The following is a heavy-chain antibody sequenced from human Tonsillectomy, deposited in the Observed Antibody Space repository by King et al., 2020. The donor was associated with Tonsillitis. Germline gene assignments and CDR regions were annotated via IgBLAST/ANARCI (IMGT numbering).Heavy chain of an antibody. CDR3: ARLGSPVVHHERDDYYGSSGLDY. J-gene: IGHJ4*02. D-gene: IGHD3-22*01. Sequence: VQLVESGGGLVKPGGSLRLSCAASGFTFSDYYMSWIRQAPGKGLEWVSYISSSSSYTNYADSVKGRFTISRDNAKNSLYLQMNSLRAEDTAVYYCARLGSPVVHHERDDYYGSSGLDYWGQGTLVTVSS. CDR2: ISSSSSYT. V-gene: IGHV3-11*06. CDR1: GFTFSDYY.